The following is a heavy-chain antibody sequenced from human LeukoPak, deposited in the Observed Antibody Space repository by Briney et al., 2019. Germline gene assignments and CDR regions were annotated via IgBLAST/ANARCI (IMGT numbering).Heavy chain of an antibody. Sequence: GGSLRLSCAASGFTFSSYDMHWVLQATGKCLELVSAIGTAGDTYYPGSVKGRFTISRENAKNSLYLQMNSLRAGDTAVYYCARAAYDILTGQPIFDYWGQGTLVTVSS. CDR1: GFTFSSYD. D-gene: IGHD3-9*01. J-gene: IGHJ4*02. CDR2: IGTAGDT. CDR3: ARAAYDILTGQPIFDY. V-gene: IGHV3-13*01.